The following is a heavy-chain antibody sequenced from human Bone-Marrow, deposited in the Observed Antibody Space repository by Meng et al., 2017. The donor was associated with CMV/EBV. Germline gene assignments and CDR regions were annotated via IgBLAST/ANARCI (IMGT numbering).Heavy chain of an antibody. CDR3: TTVRFDT. CDR1: GLTLRNAW. Sequence: LRLSCAASGLTLRNAWMNWVRQVPGKGLEWVVRIETKARGATTDYAAAVKGRFVVSRDDSQNILFLQMNSLITEDTALYYCTTVRFDTWGQGTLVTVSS. V-gene: IGHV3-15*04. J-gene: IGHJ5*02. CDR2: IETKARGATT.